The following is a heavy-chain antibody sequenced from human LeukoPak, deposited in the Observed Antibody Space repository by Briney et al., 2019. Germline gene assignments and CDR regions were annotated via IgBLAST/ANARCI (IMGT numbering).Heavy chain of an antibody. CDR2: IIPIFGTA. CDR3: ARVSYSSSSSFDY. D-gene: IGHD6-6*01. Sequence: SVKVSCKASGGTFISYAISWVRQAPGQGLEWMGGIIPIFGTANYAQKFQGRVTITADESTSTAYMELSSLRSEDTAVYYCARVSYSSSSSFDYWGQGTLVTVSS. V-gene: IGHV1-69*13. J-gene: IGHJ4*02. CDR1: GGTFISYA.